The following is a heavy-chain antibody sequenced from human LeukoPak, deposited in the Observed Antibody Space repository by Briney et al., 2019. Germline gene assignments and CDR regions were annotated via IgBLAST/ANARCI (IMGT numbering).Heavy chain of an antibody. CDR3: ASLTTVTQGYFDS. D-gene: IGHD4-17*01. CDR2: IYYSGGT. CDR1: GGSISSYY. V-gene: IGHV4-59*08. Sequence: SETLSLTCTVSGGSISSYYWSWIRQPPGKGLEWIGYIYYSGGTNYNPSLKSRLTISVDTSKNQFSLKLSSVTATDTAVYYCASLTTVTQGYFDSWRQGTLVTVSS. J-gene: IGHJ4*02.